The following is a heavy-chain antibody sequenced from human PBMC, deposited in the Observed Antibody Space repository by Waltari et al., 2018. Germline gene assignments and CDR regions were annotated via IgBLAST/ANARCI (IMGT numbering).Heavy chain of an antibody. CDR2: VHYTGKT. V-gene: IGHV4-39*02. CDR3: ARSFGGSGSYKFDT. J-gene: IGHJ4*02. Sequence: RLQESGPGRMKPSETLSLICTVSGASISLSTHYWGCIRQTPGMGPEWIGSVHYTGKTYNNPSLESRVSLSVDTSKNLFSLELTSVTAADTATYFCARSFGGSGSYKFDTWGRGILVSVSS. D-gene: IGHD3-10*01. CDR1: GASISLSTHY.